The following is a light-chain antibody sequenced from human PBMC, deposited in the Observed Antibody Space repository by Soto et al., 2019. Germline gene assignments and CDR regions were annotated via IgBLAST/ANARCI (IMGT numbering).Light chain of an antibody. V-gene: IGLV1-40*01. J-gene: IGLJ1*01. CDR3: QSYDSSLSGYV. Sequence: QSVLTQPSSVSGAPGQRVTISCTGSSSNIGAGYDVHWYQRLPGTAPKLLIYANSNRPSGVPDRFSGSKSGTSASLAITGLQAEDEADYYCQSYDSSLSGYVFGTGTKLTVL. CDR1: SSNIGAGYD. CDR2: ANS.